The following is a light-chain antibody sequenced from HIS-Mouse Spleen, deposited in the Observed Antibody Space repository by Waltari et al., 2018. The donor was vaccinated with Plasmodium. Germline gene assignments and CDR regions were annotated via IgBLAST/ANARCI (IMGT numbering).Light chain of an antibody. Sequence: QSALTQPPSASGSPGQSVTISCTGTSSDVGGYNYVSSYQQHPGKAPKLMIYEVSKRPSGFPDRFSGSKSGNTASLTVSGLQAEDEADYYCSSYAGSNNLVFGGGTKLTVL. J-gene: IGLJ2*01. CDR2: EVS. V-gene: IGLV2-8*01. CDR1: SSDVGGYNY. CDR3: SSYAGSNNLV.